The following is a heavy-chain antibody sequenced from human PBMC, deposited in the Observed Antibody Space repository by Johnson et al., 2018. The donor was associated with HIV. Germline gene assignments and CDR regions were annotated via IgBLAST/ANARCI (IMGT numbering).Heavy chain of an antibody. CDR2: ISSSGSTI. J-gene: IGHJ3*02. D-gene: IGHD3-10*01. V-gene: IGHV3-48*01. CDR3: AGESSGAFDI. CDR1: GFAFGDYA. Sequence: VQLVESGGGLVQPGRSLRLSCTTSGFAFGDYAMTWFRLAPGKGLEWVSYISSSGSTIYYADSVKGRFTISSDNSKTTLYLQMNSLRTEDTAVYYCAGESSGAFDIWGQGTMGTVSS.